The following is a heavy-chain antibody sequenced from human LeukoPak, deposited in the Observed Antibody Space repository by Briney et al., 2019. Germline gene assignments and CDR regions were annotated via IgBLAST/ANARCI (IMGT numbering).Heavy chain of an antibody. CDR1: GFTFGDHA. V-gene: IGHV3-49*04. Sequence: GRSLRLSCTVSGFTFGDHAMSWVRQAPGKGLEWVGFIRSKTYGGTTEYAASVKGRFIISRDDSTSIAYLQMNSLKTEDTAVYYCTRGPIQLWLYHGMDVWGQGTTVTVSS. D-gene: IGHD5-18*01. CDR3: TRGPIQLWLYHGMDV. J-gene: IGHJ6*02. CDR2: IRSKTYGGTT.